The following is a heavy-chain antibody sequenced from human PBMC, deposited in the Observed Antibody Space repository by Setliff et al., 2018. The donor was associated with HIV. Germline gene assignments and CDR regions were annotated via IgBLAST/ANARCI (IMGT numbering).Heavy chain of an antibody. D-gene: IGHD3-22*01. V-gene: IGHV4-39*01. CDR3: ARHSGLGGYYSPFDY. CDR2: IYYSGST. CDR1: GGSIKSSSDY. Sequence: PSETLSLTCTVSGGSIKSSSDYWGWIRQPTGKGLEWIGTIYYSGSTYYNPSPKSRVTISVDTSKNQFSLKLSSVTAADTTVYYCARHSGLGGYYSPFDYWGPGTLVTVSS. J-gene: IGHJ4*02.